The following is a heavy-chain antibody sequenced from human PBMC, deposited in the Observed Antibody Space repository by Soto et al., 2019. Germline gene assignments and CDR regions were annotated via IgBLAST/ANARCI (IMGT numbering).Heavy chain of an antibody. Sequence: EVQLLESGGGLVQPGGSLRLSCAASGFTFSSYAMTWVRQAPGKGLEWVSGTSASGDSTYYADSVKGRFTISRDNSKYTLHLQMNSLRADDTAVYYCAKVGSRSIAARQSTVGDYWGQGTLVTVSS. CDR3: AKVGSRSIAARQSTVGDY. CDR2: TSASGDST. CDR1: GFTFSSYA. J-gene: IGHJ4*02. V-gene: IGHV3-23*01. D-gene: IGHD6-6*01.